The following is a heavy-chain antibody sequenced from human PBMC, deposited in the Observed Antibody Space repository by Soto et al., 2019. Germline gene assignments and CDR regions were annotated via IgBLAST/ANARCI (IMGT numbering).Heavy chain of an antibody. J-gene: IGHJ4*02. CDR3: ARMGSPVTTARLDY. CDR1: GGSTSSGDW. V-gene: IGHV4-4*02. CDR2: IYHSGST. D-gene: IGHD4-17*01. Sequence: QVQLQESGPGLVKPLGTLSLTCAVSGGSTSSGDWWSWVRQPPGKGLGWIGEIYHSGSTNLNPSLXXXVXXSVDKAKHEFSLKLTSVTAADTAVYYCARMGSPVTTARLDYWGQGTLVTVSS.